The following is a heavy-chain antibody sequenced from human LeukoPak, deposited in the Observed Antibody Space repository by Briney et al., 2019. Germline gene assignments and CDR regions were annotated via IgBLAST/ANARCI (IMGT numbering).Heavy chain of an antibody. Sequence: SETLSLTCTVSGGSVSTSDYYWGWIRQSPVKGLEWIGDVFYTGKTNYNPSLRGRATISIDTSRNQFSLKLTYVTAADTAVYYCARVFDSWGQGTLVTVSS. CDR2: VFYTGKT. V-gene: IGHV4-39*07. CDR1: GGSVSTSDYY. CDR3: ARVFDS. J-gene: IGHJ4*02.